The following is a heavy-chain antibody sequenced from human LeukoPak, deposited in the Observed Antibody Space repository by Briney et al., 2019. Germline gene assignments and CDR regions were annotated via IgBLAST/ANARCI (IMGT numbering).Heavy chain of an antibody. D-gene: IGHD3-22*01. CDR3: ASLISQGNWFDP. CDR2: INHSGST. J-gene: IGHJ5*02. V-gene: IGHV4-34*01. CDR1: GGSFSGYY. Sequence: SETLSLTCAVYGGSFSGYYWSWIRQPPGKGLEWIGEINHSGSTSYNPSLKSRVTISVDTSKNQFSLKLSSVTAADTAVYYCASLISQGNWFDPWGQGTLVTVPS.